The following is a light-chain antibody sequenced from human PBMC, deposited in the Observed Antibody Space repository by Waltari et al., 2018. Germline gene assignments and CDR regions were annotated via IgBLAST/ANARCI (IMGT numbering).Light chain of an antibody. CDR2: GAS. J-gene: IGKJ2*01. Sequence: EIVLTQSPGTLSLSPGDRATLSCRASQSFSSSFLAWYQQKPGQAPRLLIYGASSRATGIPDRFSGGGSGTDFTLTISRLEPEDFAVYYCQQYGGSPPYTFGQGTKLKI. V-gene: IGKV3-20*01. CDR1: QSFSSSF. CDR3: QQYGGSPPYT.